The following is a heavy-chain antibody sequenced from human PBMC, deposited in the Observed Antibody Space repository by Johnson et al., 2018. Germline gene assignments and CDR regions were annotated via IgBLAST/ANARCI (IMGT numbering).Heavy chain of an antibody. CDR1: GGSISSYY. CDR2: IHYSGST. V-gene: IGHV4-59*01. CDR3: ARARPPGYCSGGSCYPYYYYYYGMDV. Sequence: QVQLQESGPGLVKPSETLSLTCTVSGGSISSYYWSWIRQPPGKGLEWIGYIHYSGSTNYNPSLKSRVTISVDTAKNQFSLKLSPVTAADTAVYYCARARPPGYCSGGSCYPYYYYYYGMDVWGQGTTVTVSS. J-gene: IGHJ6*02. D-gene: IGHD2-15*01.